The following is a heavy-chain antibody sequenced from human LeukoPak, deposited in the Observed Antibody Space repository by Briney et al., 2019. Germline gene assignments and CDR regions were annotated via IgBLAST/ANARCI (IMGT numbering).Heavy chain of an antibody. CDR3: ARQDYYDSSGYYPGAFDI. Sequence: ASVKVSCKASGYTFSGYYMRWVRQAPGQGLEWMGWINPNSGGTNYAQKFQGRVTMTRDTSISTAYMELSRLRSDDTAVYYCARQDYYDSSGYYPGAFDIWGQGTMVTVTS. CDR1: GYTFSGYY. J-gene: IGHJ3*02. CDR2: INPNSGGT. V-gene: IGHV1-2*02. D-gene: IGHD3-22*01.